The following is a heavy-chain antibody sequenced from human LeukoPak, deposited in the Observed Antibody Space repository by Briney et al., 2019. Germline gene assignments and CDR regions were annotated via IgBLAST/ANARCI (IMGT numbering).Heavy chain of an antibody. V-gene: IGHV3-33*01. Sequence: GGSLRLSCAASGFTFSSYGMHWVRQAPGKGLEWVAVIWYDGSNKYYADSVKGRFTISRDNSKNTLYLQMNSLRAEDTAVYYCARDPEGYCSGGSCLGYYFDYWGHGTLVTVSS. CDR3: ARDPEGYCSGGSCLGYYFDY. J-gene: IGHJ4*01. CDR2: IWYDGSNK. CDR1: GFTFSSYG. D-gene: IGHD2-15*01.